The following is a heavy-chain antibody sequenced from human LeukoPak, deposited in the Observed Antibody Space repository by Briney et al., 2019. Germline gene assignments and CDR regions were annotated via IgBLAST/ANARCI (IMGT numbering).Heavy chain of an antibody. CDR2: IYYSGST. Sequence: SETLSLTCTVSGDSISSTSYYWAWIRQPPGKGREWIGSIYYSGSTYYNPSLKSRVTISVDTSKNQFSLKLSSVTAADTAVYYCARHEIKFLDFWSGYYTPPVESWFDPWGQGTLVTVSS. CDR3: ARHEIKFLDFWSGYYTPPVESWFDP. CDR1: GDSISSTSYY. D-gene: IGHD3-3*01. V-gene: IGHV4-39*01. J-gene: IGHJ5*02.